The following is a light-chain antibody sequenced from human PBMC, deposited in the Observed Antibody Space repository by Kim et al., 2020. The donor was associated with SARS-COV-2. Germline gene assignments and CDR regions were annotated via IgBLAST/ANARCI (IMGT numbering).Light chain of an antibody. CDR2: DAS. Sequence: EVLLTQSPATLSLSPGERAILSCRASQSVSDYLAWYQQRPGQAPRLLIYDASNRATGIPARFSGSGSGTDFTLTITSLEPEDFAVYYCQQRNHWPLSFGQGTRLEIK. CDR1: QSVSDY. CDR3: QQRNHWPLS. V-gene: IGKV3-11*01. J-gene: IGKJ5*01.